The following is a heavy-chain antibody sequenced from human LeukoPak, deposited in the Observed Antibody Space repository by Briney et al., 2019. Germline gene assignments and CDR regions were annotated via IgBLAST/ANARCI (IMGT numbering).Heavy chain of an antibody. J-gene: IGHJ5*02. CDR2: ISGSGGST. D-gene: IGHD2-15*01. V-gene: IGHV3-23*01. CDR3: AKDVRYCSGGSCYKWDWFDP. Sequence: SLRLSCAASGFTXXSXXMSWVRQAPGKGLEWVSAISGSGGSTYYADSVKGRFTISRDNSKNTLYLQMNSLRAEDTAVYYCAKDVRYCSGGSCYKWDWFDPWGQGTLVTVSS. CDR1: GFTXXSXX.